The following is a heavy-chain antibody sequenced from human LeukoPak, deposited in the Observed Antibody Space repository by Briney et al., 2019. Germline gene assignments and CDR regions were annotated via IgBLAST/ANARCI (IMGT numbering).Heavy chain of an antibody. J-gene: IGHJ4*02. D-gene: IGHD2-21*02. CDR3: ATARPNCYGDCYSPDF. CDR2: FDPEDGDT. CDR1: GYTVTELS. V-gene: IGHV1-24*01. Sequence: EASVKVSCKVSGYTVTELSMHWVRQSPGKGFEWMGGFDPEDGDTIYAQDFQGRVTMTEDTSTDTAYMELISLRSEDTALYYCATARPNCYGDCYSPDFWGQGTLITVSS.